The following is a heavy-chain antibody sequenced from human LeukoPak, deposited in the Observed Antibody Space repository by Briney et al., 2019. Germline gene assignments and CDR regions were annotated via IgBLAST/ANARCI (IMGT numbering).Heavy chain of an antibody. Sequence: SETLSLTCTVSGGSINSFYWTWIRQPPGKGLEWIGYIYYTESSYSNPSLKSRVTISVDTSKNQFSLKLSSVTAADTAVYYCARGKGYRNGWSNAGYYYYMDVWGKGTTVTVSS. CDR3: ARGKGYRNGWSNAGYYYYMDV. V-gene: IGHV4-59*01. J-gene: IGHJ6*03. CDR1: GGSINSFY. CDR2: IYYTESS. D-gene: IGHD5-18*01.